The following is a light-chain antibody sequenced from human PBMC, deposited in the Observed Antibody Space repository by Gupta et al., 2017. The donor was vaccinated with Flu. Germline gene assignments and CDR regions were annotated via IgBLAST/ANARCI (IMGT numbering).Light chain of an antibody. V-gene: IGLV2-14*03. CDR1: SSDIGDYSY. CDR3: SSYTSSSTLA. Sequence: QSALTQPASASGSPGQPITIFCTGTSSDIGDYSYVSWYQQHPGKAPKLMIYDVSYRPSGVSNRFSGSKSANTASLTISGLQAEDEADYYCSSYTSSSTLAFGGGTKLTVL. J-gene: IGLJ2*01. CDR2: DVS.